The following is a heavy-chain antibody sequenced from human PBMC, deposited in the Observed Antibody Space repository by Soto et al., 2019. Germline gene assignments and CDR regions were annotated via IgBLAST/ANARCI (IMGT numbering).Heavy chain of an antibody. CDR1: GGTFSSYS. D-gene: IGHD6-6*01. Sequence: QVQLVQSVAEVKKPGSSVKVSCKASGGTFSSYSIMWVRQAPGQGLEWMGGIIPMFGTPNYAQKFQGRVTITADKSTSTVYMELSSLRSEDTAVYYCARGDDITARRGEYFDYWGQGTLVTVSS. V-gene: IGHV1-69*06. CDR2: IIPMFGTP. J-gene: IGHJ4*02. CDR3: ARGDDITARRGEYFDY.